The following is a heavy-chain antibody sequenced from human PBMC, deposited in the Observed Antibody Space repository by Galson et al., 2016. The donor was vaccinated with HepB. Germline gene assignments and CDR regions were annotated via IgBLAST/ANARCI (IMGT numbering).Heavy chain of an antibody. CDR1: GFTFSHYG. Sequence: SLRLSCAASGFTFSHYGMHWVRQAPGKGLEWVAVIWYDRGKEYYTESVKGRFTISRDNSKNTLYLEVNTLRVEDTAVYFCARGSSSRSIYYYYYYTMDVWGQGTTVTVSS. CDR2: IWYDRGKE. D-gene: IGHD6-6*01. V-gene: IGHV3-33*01. CDR3: ARGSSSRSIYYYYYYTMDV. J-gene: IGHJ6*02.